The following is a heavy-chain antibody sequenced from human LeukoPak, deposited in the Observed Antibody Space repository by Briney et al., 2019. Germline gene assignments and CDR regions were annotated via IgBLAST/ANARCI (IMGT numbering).Heavy chain of an antibody. CDR3: ARRGRLTGYD. Sequence: GGSLRLSCAASELTFSSYWMSWVRQAPGKGLEWVASIKQDGSEKYYVDSVKGRFTISRDNAKNSLYLQMNSLRAEDTAVYYCARRGRLTGYDWGQGTLVTVTS. CDR1: ELTFSSYW. V-gene: IGHV3-7*01. CDR2: IKQDGSEK. J-gene: IGHJ4*02. D-gene: IGHD3-9*01.